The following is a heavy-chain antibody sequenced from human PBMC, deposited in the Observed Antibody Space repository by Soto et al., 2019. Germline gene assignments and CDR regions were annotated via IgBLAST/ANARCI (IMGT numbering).Heavy chain of an antibody. J-gene: IGHJ4*02. CDR3: ARARYYDSSGYFGA. V-gene: IGHV4-59*01. Sequence: SEPLSLTCTVSCGSISSYYWSWIRQPPGKGLEWIGYIYYSGSTNYNPSLKSRVTISVDTSKNQFSLKLSSVTAADTAVYYCARARYYDSSGYFGAWGQGTLVTVS. CDR2: IYYSGST. D-gene: IGHD3-22*01. CDR1: CGSISSYY.